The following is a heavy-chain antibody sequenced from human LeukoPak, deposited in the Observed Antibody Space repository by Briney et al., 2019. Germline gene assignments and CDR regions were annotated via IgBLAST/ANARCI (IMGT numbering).Heavy chain of an antibody. D-gene: IGHD6-13*01. CDR1: GYTXTTYY. CDR3: ARVNGQQLAIDY. V-gene: IGHV1-46*01. J-gene: IGHJ4*02. Sequence: ASVKVSCKASGYTXTTYYIHGVRQAPGQGLEWMGIIKPSGGSTSYAQKFQGRVTMTRDTSTGTVYMEVSSLRSEDTAVYYCARVNGQQLAIDYWGQGTLVTVSS. CDR2: IKPSGGST.